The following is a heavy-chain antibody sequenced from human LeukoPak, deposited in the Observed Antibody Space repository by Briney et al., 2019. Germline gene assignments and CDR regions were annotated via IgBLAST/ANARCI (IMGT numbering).Heavy chain of an antibody. V-gene: IGHV1-3*01. Sequence: GASVKVSCKTFGYSFTTYAMHWVRQAPGQRLEWMGWINAGNGNTISSEKFQGRVTITRDTSASTAYMELSSLRSEDTAVYYCARSMKDYYGSGSFYFDYWGQGTLVTVSS. J-gene: IGHJ4*02. CDR1: GYSFTTYA. CDR3: ARSMKDYYGSGSFYFDY. D-gene: IGHD3-10*01. CDR2: INAGNGNT.